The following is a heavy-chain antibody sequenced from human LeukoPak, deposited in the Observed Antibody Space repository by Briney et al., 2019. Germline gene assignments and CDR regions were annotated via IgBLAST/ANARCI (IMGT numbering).Heavy chain of an antibody. D-gene: IGHD6-13*01. CDR1: GGSISSSNYY. CDR2: IYYSGST. V-gene: IGHV4-39*01. CDR3: ATQSYSSWYYFEY. J-gene: IGHJ4*02. Sequence: PSETLSLTCTVSGGSISSSNYYWGWIRQPPGKGLEWIGNIYYSGSTYYNPSLKSRVTILADTAKNQFSLKLSSVTAADTAMYYCATQSYSSWYYFEYWGQGTLVTVSS.